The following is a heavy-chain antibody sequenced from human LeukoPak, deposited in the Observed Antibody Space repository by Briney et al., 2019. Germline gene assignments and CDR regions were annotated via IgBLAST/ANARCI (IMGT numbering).Heavy chain of an antibody. CDR3: AKSKRQYGSGSYLSYYYYGMDV. Sequence: GGSLRLSCAASGFTFSSYAMSWVRQASGKGLEWVSAISGSGGSTYYADSVKGRFTISRDNSKNTLYLQMNSLRAEDTAVYYCAKSKRQYGSGSYLSYYYYGMDVWGQGTTVTVSS. J-gene: IGHJ6*02. CDR2: ISGSGGST. CDR1: GFTFSSYA. V-gene: IGHV3-23*01. D-gene: IGHD3-10*01.